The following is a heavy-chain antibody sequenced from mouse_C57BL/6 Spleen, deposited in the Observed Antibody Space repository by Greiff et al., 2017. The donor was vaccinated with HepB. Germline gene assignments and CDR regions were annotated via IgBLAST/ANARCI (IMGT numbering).Heavy chain of an antibody. CDR2: INPNYGTT. J-gene: IGHJ1*03. CDR1: GYSFTDYN. CDR3: ARSRSTVVATYWYFDV. D-gene: IGHD1-1*01. Sequence: EVKLLESGPELVKPGASVKISCKASGYSFTDYNMNWVKQSNGKSLEWIGVINPNYGTTSYNQKFKGKATLTADQSSSTAYMQLNSLTSEDSAVDYWARSRSTVVATYWYFDVWGTGTTVTVSS. V-gene: IGHV1-39*01.